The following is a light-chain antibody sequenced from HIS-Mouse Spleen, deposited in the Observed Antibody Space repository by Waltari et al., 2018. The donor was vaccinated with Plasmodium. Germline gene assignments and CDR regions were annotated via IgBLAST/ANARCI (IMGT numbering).Light chain of an antibody. CDR3: QQYNNWPAWT. Sequence: EIVMTQSPATLSVSPGERATLSCRATQCVSSNLACYQQKPGQAPRLRIYGASTRAPGIPARFSGSGVGTEFTLTISSLQSEDFAVYYCQQYNNWPAWTFGQGTKVEIK. CDR1: QCVSSN. V-gene: IGKV3-15*01. J-gene: IGKJ1*01. CDR2: GAS.